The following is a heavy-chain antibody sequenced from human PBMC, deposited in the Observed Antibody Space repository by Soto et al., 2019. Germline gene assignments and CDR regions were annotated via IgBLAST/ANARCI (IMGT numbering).Heavy chain of an antibody. Sequence: QVQLVQSGAEVKKPGASVKLSCKASGYTFINYYIHWVRQAPGQGLEWMGIFNPTSGSTNYAQKFQCRDTLTMDTSTRTVYMELSSLRFDDTAVYYCSRDLAAGDYWGQGTLVTVSS. D-gene: IGHD6-13*01. J-gene: IGHJ4*02. CDR3: SRDLAAGDY. CDR2: FNPTSGST. CDR1: GYTFINYY. V-gene: IGHV1-46*01.